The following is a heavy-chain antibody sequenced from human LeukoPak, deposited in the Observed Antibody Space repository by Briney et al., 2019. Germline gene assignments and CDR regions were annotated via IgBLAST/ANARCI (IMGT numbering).Heavy chain of an antibody. J-gene: IGHJ4*02. Sequence: ASVKVSCKASGYTFTGYYMHWVRQAPGQGLEWMGWINPNSGGTNYAQKFQGRVTMTRDTSISTAYMELSRLRSDDTAVYYCARDRWGYSYGGDWGQGTLATVSS. D-gene: IGHD5-18*01. CDR1: GYTFTGYY. V-gene: IGHV1-2*02. CDR3: ARDRWGYSYGGD. CDR2: INPNSGGT.